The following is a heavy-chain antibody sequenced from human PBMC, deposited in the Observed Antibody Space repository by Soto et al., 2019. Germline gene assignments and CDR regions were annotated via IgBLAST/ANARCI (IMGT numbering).Heavy chain of an antibody. J-gene: IGHJ1*01. D-gene: IGHD3-22*01. CDR2: IHSSGSI. CDR3: ARDLDGLHDDTSGPFPRPG. Sequence: LSLTCTVSGGSISSDDYYWSWIRQAPGRGLEWIGYIHSSGSIYYNPSLKSRATMSIDTAGNQFSLKVSSVTVADTAVYYCARDLDGLHDDTSGPFPRPGWGQGTLVTVSA. V-gene: IGHV4-30-4*01. CDR1: GGSISSDDYY.